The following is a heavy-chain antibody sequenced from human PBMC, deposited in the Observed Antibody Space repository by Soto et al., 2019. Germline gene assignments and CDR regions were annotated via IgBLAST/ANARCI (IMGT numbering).Heavy chain of an antibody. J-gene: IGHJ6*03. D-gene: IGHD2-15*01. Sequence: EVQLLDSGGGLAQPGGSLRLSCAASGFTFSSFAMGWVRQAPGKGLEWVSVIFGGGDYAYYAESVKGRFTISRDNSKNTLYLQMTRLRAEDAALYYSAKYIGGPYHSYHMEVWGKGTRVTVSS. CDR3: AKYIGGPYHSYHMEV. CDR1: GFTFSSFA. V-gene: IGHV3-23*01. CDR2: IFGGGDYA.